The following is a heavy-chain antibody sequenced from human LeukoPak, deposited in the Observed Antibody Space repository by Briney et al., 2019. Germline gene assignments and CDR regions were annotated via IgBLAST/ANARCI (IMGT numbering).Heavy chain of an antibody. CDR1: GGSVSNYY. V-gene: IGHV4-59*02. J-gene: IGHJ4*02. D-gene: IGHD3-9*01. Sequence: SETLSLTCTVSGGSVSNYYWSWIRQPPGKGLEWIGYIYSSVSTNYNPSLKSRVNISVDTSKNLFSLKLSSVTAADTAVYYCARRAARYIAFDYWGQGTLVTVSS. CDR3: ARRAARYIAFDY. CDR2: IYSSVST.